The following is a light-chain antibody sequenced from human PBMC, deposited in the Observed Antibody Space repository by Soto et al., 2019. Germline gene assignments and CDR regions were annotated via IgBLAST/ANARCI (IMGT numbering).Light chain of an antibody. Sequence: EIVLTQSPGTLSLSPGERATLSCRASQSVSSSYLAWYQQKPGQAPRLLIYGASSRATGIPDRFSGSGSGTDFTLTISRLEPEDFAVCYGQQYGSAPGTFGQGTKLEIK. V-gene: IGKV3-20*01. CDR1: QSVSSSY. CDR3: QQYGSAPGT. J-gene: IGKJ1*01. CDR2: GAS.